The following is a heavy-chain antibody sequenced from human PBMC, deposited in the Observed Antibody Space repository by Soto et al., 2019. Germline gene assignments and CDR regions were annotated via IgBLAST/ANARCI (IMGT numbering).Heavy chain of an antibody. CDR3: FRGGVTSRTFDY. D-gene: IGHD3-16*01. CDR2: IFPDDSDT. J-gene: IGHJ4*02. Sequence: GESLKISCKGSGFSFTAYWIGWVRQMPGQGLEWMGIIFPDDSDTRYSPSFQGHVTISVDKSISTAYVQWSSLKASDSAIYYCFRGGVTSRTFDYWGQGTLVTVSS. CDR1: GFSFTAYW. V-gene: IGHV5-51*01.